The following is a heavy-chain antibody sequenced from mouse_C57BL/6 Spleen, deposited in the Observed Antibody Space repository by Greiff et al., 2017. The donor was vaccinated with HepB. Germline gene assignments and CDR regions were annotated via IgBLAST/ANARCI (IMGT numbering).Heavy chain of an antibody. CDR3: ARHEVGSYGSSPWYFDV. D-gene: IGHD1-1*01. CDR2: FYPGSGSI. V-gene: IGHV1-62-2*01. J-gene: IGHJ1*03. CDR1: GYTFTEYT. Sequence: QVQLQQSGAELVKPGASVKLSCKASGYTFTEYTIHWVKQRSGQGLEWIGWFYPGSGSIKYNEKFKDKATLTADKSSSTVYMELSRLTSEDSAVYFCARHEVGSYGSSPWYFDVWGTGTTVTVSS.